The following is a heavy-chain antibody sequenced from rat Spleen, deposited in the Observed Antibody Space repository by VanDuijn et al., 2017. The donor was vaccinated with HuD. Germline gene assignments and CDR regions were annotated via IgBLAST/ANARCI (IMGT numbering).Heavy chain of an antibody. CDR1: GLSLPSNS. V-gene: IGHV2-47*01. J-gene: IGHJ3*01. Sequence: QVQLKESGPGLVQPSQTLSLTCTVSGLSLPSNSVGWIRQPPGKGLEWMGRMGYDGITSYNSALKSRLSISRDTSKNQVFFKLNSLQTDDTAIYYCTCSAEAGFAYWGQGTLVTVSS. D-gene: IGHD1-11*01. CDR3: TCSAEAGFAY. CDR2: MGYDGIT.